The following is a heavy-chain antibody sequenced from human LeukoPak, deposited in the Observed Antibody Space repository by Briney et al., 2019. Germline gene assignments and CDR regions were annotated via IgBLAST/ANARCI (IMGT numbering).Heavy chain of an antibody. J-gene: IGHJ4*02. D-gene: IGHD6-19*01. CDR1: GFTFNSYS. Sequence: PGGSLRLSCAASGFTFNSYSMNWVRQAPGKGLEWVSSISSSSSYIYYADSVKGRFTISRDNAKNSLYLQMNSLRAEDTAVYYCARDSGSGWYPLDYWGQGTLVTVSS. V-gene: IGHV3-21*01. CDR2: ISSSSSYI. CDR3: ARDSGSGWYPLDY.